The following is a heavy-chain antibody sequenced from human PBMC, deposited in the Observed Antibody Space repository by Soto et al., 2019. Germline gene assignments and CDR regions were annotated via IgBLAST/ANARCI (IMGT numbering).Heavy chain of an antibody. J-gene: IGHJ5*02. CDR2: IWYDGSKK. CDR3: ARDIRARTNYFDP. CDR1: GFRFGTYG. D-gene: IGHD1-7*01. V-gene: IGHV3-33*01. Sequence: QVQLVESGGGVVQPGRSLRLSCAGTGFRFGTYGLHWVRQAPGKGLEWVAVIWYDGSKKYYADSVKGRFTLSRDDSRSALYLQMNSLRAEDTAVYFCARDIRARTNYFDPWGEGTLVTVSS.